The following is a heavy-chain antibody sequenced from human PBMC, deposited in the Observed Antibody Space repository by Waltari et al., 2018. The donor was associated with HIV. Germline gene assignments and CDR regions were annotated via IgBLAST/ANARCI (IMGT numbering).Heavy chain of an antibody. CDR2: INDRCRT. D-gene: IGHD2-2*01. CDR3: ARGDDDCSRTSCYNWFGP. Sequence: QVQLRQWGAGLLKPSETLSLTCGVSGESFSGYYWSWIRQPPGRGLEWIGDINDRCRTNYNPALKSRVTSSVDASNNQFSLKLSSVTAADTAVYYCARGDDDCSRTSCYNWFGPWGQGTLVTVSS. V-gene: IGHV4-34*01. J-gene: IGHJ5*02. CDR1: GESFSGYY.